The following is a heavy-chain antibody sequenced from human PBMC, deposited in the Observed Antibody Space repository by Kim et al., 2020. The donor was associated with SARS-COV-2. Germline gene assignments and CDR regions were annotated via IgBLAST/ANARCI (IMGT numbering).Heavy chain of an antibody. J-gene: IGHJ4*02. V-gene: IGHV4-59*13. CDR3: ARSSGYYSLSPGGFDY. Sequence: SETLSLTCTVSGGSISSYYWSWIRQPPGKGLEWIGYIYYSGSTNYNPSLKSRVTISVDTSKNQFSLKLSSVTAADTAVYYCARSSGYYSLSPGGFDYWGQGTLVTVSS. CDR1: GGSISSYY. D-gene: IGHD3-22*01. CDR2: IYYSGST.